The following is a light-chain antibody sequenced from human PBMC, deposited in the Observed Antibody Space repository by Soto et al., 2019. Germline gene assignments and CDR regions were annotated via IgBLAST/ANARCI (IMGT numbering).Light chain of an antibody. CDR2: DVS. CDR1: SSDVGRYNF. V-gene: IGLV2-14*01. CDR3: SSYTSSSTRV. Sequence: QSALTQPASVSGSPGQSITISCTGTSSDVGRYNFVSWYQQHPGKAPQLMISDVSNRPSGISNRFSGSKSGNTASLTISGLQAEDEADYYCSSYTSSSTRVFGTGTKL. J-gene: IGLJ1*01.